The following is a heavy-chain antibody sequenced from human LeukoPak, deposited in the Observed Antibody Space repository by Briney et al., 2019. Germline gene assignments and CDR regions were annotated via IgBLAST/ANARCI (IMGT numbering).Heavy chain of an antibody. Sequence: PGGSLRLSCAASGFTFDDYGMSWVRQAPGKGLEWVSGINWNGGSTGYADSVKGRFTISRDNAKNPLYLQMNSLRAEDTALYYCATPYYYDSSGYYVYWGQGTLVTVSS. CDR3: ATPYYYDSSGYYVY. CDR2: INWNGGST. J-gene: IGHJ4*02. CDR1: GFTFDDYG. D-gene: IGHD3-22*01. V-gene: IGHV3-20*04.